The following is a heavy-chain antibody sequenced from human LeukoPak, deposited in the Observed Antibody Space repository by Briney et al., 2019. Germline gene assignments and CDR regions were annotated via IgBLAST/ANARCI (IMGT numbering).Heavy chain of an antibody. CDR3: AKDSLRYYDSSGYYDP. CDR1: GSTFDDYA. V-gene: IGHV3-9*01. D-gene: IGHD3-22*01. J-gene: IGHJ5*02. CDR2: ISWNSGSI. Sequence: GGSLRLSRAASGSTFDDYAMHWVRQAPGKGLEWVSGISWNSGSIGYADSVKGRFTISRDNAKNSLYLQMNSLRAEDTALYYCAKDSLRYYDSSGYYDPWGQGTPVTVSS.